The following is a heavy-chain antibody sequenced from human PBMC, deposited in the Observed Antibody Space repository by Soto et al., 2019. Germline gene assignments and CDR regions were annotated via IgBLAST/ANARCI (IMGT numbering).Heavy chain of an antibody. CDR3: ARDYRPTYYYDSGGYYPPTYFDS. V-gene: IGHV4-30-4*08. CDR2: ITYRART. CDR1: GGSISSGDYY. J-gene: IGHJ4*02. D-gene: IGHD3-22*01. Sequence: PSETLSLTCTVSGGSISSGDYYWSWIRQSPGKGLGWIGYITYRARTNYNPSLQSRVTMSVDTSKNLFSLRLSSVTAADTAVYFCARDYRPTYYYDSGGYYPPTYFDSWGQGALVTVSS.